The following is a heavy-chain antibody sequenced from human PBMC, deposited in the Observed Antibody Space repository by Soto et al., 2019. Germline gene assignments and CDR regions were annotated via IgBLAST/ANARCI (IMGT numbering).Heavy chain of an antibody. CDR1: GYTFTGYY. CDR2: INPNSGGT. D-gene: IGHD2-8*01. V-gene: IGHV1-2*02. Sequence: GASVKVSCKASGYTFTGYYMHWVRQAPGQGLEWMGWINPNSGGTNYAQKFQGRVTMTRATSISTAYMELSRLRSDDTAVYYCARDQAWLMVYAISWGQGTLVTVSS. CDR3: ARDQAWLMVYAIS. J-gene: IGHJ4*02.